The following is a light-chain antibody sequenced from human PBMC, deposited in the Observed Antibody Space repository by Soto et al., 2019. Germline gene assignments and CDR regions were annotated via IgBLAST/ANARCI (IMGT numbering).Light chain of an antibody. CDR1: QSLVHSDGNTY. J-gene: IGKJ1*01. Sequence: DIVMTQTPLSSPVTLGQPASISCRSSQSLVHSDGNTYLSWLQQRPGRPPRVLIYKISNRVSGIADRFSGREAGKDFTRKISRVEAEDVSVYSCMQAPHYPRTFRQGTKMEI. CDR2: KIS. V-gene: IGKV2-24*01. CDR3: MQAPHYPRT.